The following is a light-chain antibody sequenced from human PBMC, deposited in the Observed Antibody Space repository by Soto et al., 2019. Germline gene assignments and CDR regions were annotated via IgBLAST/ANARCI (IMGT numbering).Light chain of an antibody. CDR2: DAS. Sequence: DIVLTQSPATLSLSPGERATLSCRASQSVSSYFAWYQQKPGQAPRLLLYDASNRATGIPARFSGSGSGTDFTLTISSLEPEDFAVYYCQQRSTWPLLTFGGGTKVEIK. CDR3: QQRSTWPLLT. V-gene: IGKV3-11*01. CDR1: QSVSSY. J-gene: IGKJ4*01.